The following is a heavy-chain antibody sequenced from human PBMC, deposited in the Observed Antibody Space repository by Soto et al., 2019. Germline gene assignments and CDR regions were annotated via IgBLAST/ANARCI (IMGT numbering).Heavy chain of an antibody. V-gene: IGHV4-30-4*01. D-gene: IGHD2-2*01. Sequence: SETLSLTCTVSGGSISMGGSYWGWIRQPPGKGLEWIGYIYYSGNTYFNPSLKSRVTLSVDTSKNQFSLNLSSVTAADTAVYYCVRYCSTTKCPFDYWGQGTLVTVSS. CDR2: IYYSGNT. CDR3: VRYCSTTKCPFDY. J-gene: IGHJ4*02. CDR1: GGSISMGGSY.